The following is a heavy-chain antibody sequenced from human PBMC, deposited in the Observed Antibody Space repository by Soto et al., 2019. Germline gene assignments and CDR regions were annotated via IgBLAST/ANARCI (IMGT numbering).Heavy chain of an antibody. D-gene: IGHD4-17*01. CDR1: GGSISSYY. CDR3: ARHPTVTEYYFDY. Sequence: QVQLQESGPGLVKPSETLSLTCTVSGGSISSYYWSWIRQPPGKGLEWIGYIYYSGSTNYNPSLKSRATLSIDPXKNQFSLKLSSVTAADTAVYYCARHPTVTEYYFDYWGQGTLVTVSS. CDR2: IYYSGST. V-gene: IGHV4-59*08. J-gene: IGHJ4*02.